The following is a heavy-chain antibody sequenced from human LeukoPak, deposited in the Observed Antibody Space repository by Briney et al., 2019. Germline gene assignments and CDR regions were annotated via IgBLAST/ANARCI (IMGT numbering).Heavy chain of an antibody. CDR1: GYTFTSYY. V-gene: IGHV1-46*01. D-gene: IGHD3-22*01. Sequence: ASVKVSFKASGYTFTSYYMHWVRQAPGQGLEWMGIINPSGGSTSYAQKFQGRVTMTRDMSTSTVYMELSSLRSEDTAVYYCARDYWTFYDSSGYYEHWGQGTLVTVSS. CDR3: ARDYWTFYDSSGYYEH. CDR2: INPSGGST. J-gene: IGHJ4*02.